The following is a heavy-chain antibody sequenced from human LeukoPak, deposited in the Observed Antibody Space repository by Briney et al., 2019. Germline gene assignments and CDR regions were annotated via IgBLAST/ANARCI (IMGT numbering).Heavy chain of an antibody. V-gene: IGHV4-38-2*02. CDR3: ARHVGDGYSYALDY. CDR2: IYHSGST. CDR1: GYSISSGYY. J-gene: IGHJ4*02. D-gene: IGHD5-18*01. Sequence: SETLSLTCTVSGYSISSGYYWGWIRQPPGKGLEWIGSIYHSGSTYYNPSLKSRVTISVDTSKNQFSLKLSSVTAADTAVYYCARHVGDGYSYALDYWGQGTLVTVSS.